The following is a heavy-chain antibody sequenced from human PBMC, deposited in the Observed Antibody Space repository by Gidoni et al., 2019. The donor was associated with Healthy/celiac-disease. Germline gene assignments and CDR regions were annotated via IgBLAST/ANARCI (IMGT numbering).Heavy chain of an antibody. Sequence: QVQLVESGGGVVQPGRSLRLSCAASGFTFSSYAMHWVRQAPGKGLEWVAVISYDGSNKYYADSVKGRFTISRDNSKNTLYLQMNSLRAEDTAVYYCARVGVATILVSYFDYWGQGTLVTVSS. D-gene: IGHD5-12*01. CDR3: ARVGVATILVSYFDY. J-gene: IGHJ4*02. CDR2: ISYDGSNK. CDR1: GFTFSSYA. V-gene: IGHV3-30-3*01.